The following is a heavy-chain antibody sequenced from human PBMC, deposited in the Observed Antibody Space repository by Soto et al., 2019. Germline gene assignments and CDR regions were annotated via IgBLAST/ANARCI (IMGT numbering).Heavy chain of an antibody. CDR2: IAYDGNDK. CDR1: GFTFNTYA. CDR3: ARDVGNYVPYYYGMDV. Sequence: GGSLRLSCAASGFTFNTYAMHWVRQAPGKGLEWVAVIAYDGNDKYYADSVKGRFTISRDNSKNALYLQMNTLRPEDTAMYYCARDVGNYVPYYYGMDVWGQGTTVTVSS. D-gene: IGHD1-7*01. J-gene: IGHJ6*02. V-gene: IGHV3-30*03.